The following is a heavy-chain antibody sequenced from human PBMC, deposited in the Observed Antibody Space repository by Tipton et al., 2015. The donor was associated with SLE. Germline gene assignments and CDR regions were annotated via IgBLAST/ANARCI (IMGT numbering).Heavy chain of an antibody. CDR1: GGSFSGYY. V-gene: IGHV4-34*01. CDR2: INHRGRI. CDR3: ARLTAITIFNNWFDP. J-gene: IGHJ5*02. Sequence: LRLSCAVYGGSFSGYYWSWIRQPPGKGLEWIGDINHRGRIDYNPSLMSRVTVSEATSKNQFSLTLTSVTAADTAVYYCARLTAITIFNNWFDPWGQGTLVTVSS. D-gene: IGHD3-9*01.